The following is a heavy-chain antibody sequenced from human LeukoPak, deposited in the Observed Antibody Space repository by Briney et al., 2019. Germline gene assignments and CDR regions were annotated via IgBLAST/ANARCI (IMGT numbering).Heavy chain of an antibody. Sequence: GGSLRLSCAASGFTFSSYSMNWVRQAPGKGLEWVSYISSSSSTIYYADSVKGRFTISRDNAKNSLYLQMNSLRAEDTAVYYCARESSLTGAYFDCWGQGTLVTVSS. V-gene: IGHV3-48*01. CDR3: ARESSLTGAYFDC. CDR2: ISSSSSTI. J-gene: IGHJ4*02. D-gene: IGHD3-10*01. CDR1: GFTFSSYS.